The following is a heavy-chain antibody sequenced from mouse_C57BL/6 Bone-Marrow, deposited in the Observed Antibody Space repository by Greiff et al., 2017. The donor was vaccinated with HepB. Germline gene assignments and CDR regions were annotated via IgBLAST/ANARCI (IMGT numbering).Heavy chain of an antibody. V-gene: IGHV1-5*01. D-gene: IGHD2-4*01. Sequence: EVQLQQSGTVLARPGASVKMSCKTSGYTFTSYWMHWVKQRPGQGLEWRGAIYPGNSDTSYNQKFKGKAKLTAVTSASTADMELSSLTNEDSAVYYCTRFPSYDYEPDYWGQGTTLTVAS. CDR3: TRFPSYDYEPDY. J-gene: IGHJ2*01. CDR2: IYPGNSDT. CDR1: GYTFTSYW.